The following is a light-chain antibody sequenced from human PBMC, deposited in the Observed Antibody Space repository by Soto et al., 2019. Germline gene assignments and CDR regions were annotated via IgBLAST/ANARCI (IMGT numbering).Light chain of an antibody. J-gene: IGKJ4*01. V-gene: IGKV3-20*01. Sequence: EVVLTQSPGTLSLSPGERATISCRASQSFSSSNLAWYQHKPGQPPKFIVYSASMRATGIPDRCSGSGSGTDFILTISRLEPEDFVLYYCQRYGGCPPVTFGGGTKVDIK. CDR1: QSFSSSN. CDR3: QRYGGCPPVT. CDR2: SAS.